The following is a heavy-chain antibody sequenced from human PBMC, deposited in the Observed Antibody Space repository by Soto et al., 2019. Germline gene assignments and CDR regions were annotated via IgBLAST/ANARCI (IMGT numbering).Heavy chain of an antibody. CDR3: ARGRGYEH. CDR1: GYTFTDYY. J-gene: IGHJ4*02. V-gene: IGHV1-2*04. Sequence: QVQLVQSGAEVKKPGASVKVSCKASGYTFTDYYMHWVRQAPGQGLEWMGWINPNSGDTNYAQKFQGWVTMTSDTSLSTAYMELSRLKSDDTAVYYCARGRGYEHWGQGTLVTVSS. D-gene: IGHD6-13*01. CDR2: INPNSGDT.